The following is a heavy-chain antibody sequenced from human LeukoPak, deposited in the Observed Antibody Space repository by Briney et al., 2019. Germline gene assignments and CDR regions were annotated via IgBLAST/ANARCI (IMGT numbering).Heavy chain of an antibody. Sequence: GGSLRLSCAASGFTFSSYSMNWVRQAPGKGLGWVSSISSSSSYIYYADSVKGRFTISRDNAKNSLYLQMNSLRAEDTAVYYCARDRQVGFLEWLLYGWFDPWGQGTLVTVSS. J-gene: IGHJ5*02. D-gene: IGHD3-3*01. CDR1: GFTFSSYS. V-gene: IGHV3-21*01. CDR2: ISSSSSYI. CDR3: ARDRQVGFLEWLLYGWFDP.